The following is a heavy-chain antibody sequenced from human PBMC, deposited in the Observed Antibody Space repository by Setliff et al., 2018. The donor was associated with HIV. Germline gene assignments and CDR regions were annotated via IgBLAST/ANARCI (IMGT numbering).Heavy chain of an antibody. V-gene: IGHV4-59*01. Sequence: PSETLSLTCTVSGDPISTYYWSWVRKPPGKGLEWIGYVYYSGSTSYSPSLRGRVTMSVDPSKNQFSLKLNSVTAADTAIYYCARGNYDTSDYYTNFYYYCMDVWGKGTAVTVSS. J-gene: IGHJ6*03. CDR3: ARGNYDTSDYYTNFYYYCMDV. CDR1: GDPISTYY. D-gene: IGHD3-22*01. CDR2: VYYSGST.